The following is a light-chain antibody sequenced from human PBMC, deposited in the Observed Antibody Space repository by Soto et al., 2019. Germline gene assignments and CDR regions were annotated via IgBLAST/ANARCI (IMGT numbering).Light chain of an antibody. CDR3: QLYGGSPWT. Sequence: EIVLTQFPDTLSLSPGERATLSCRASQSVSGTSLAWYQHKRGQAPRHLIHGAFSRATGIPDRFSGSGSVADFTVTISRLEPVDFAVYYCQLYGGSPWTFGKGTKVE. V-gene: IGKV3-20*01. J-gene: IGKJ1*01. CDR1: QSVSGTS. CDR2: GAF.